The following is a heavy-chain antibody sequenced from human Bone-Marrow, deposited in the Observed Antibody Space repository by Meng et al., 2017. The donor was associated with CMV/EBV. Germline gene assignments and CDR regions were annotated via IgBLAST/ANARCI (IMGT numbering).Heavy chain of an antibody. CDR3: AKGLWDGYNPGFDY. CDR1: GFIFSIYA. V-gene: IGHV3-23*01. J-gene: IGHJ4*02. CDR2: ISDSSSNT. D-gene: IGHD5-24*01. Sequence: ASGFIFSIYAMSWVREAPGKWLKVVSHISDSSSNTYYADSVKGRFTISRDTSKNTLYLQMNSLRAEDTAVYYCAKGLWDGYNPGFDYWGQGTLVTVSS.